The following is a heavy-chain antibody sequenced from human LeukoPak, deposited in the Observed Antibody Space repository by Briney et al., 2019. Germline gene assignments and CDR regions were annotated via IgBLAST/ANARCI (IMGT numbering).Heavy chain of an antibody. Sequence: SVKVSCKASGYTFTSYGISWVRQAPGEGLEWMGGIIPIFGTANYAQKFQGRVTITTDESTSTAYMELSSLRSEDTAVYYCARIARYYDSSGYPLYYFDYWGQGTLVTVSS. V-gene: IGHV1-69*05. CDR1: GYTFTSYG. J-gene: IGHJ4*02. CDR2: IIPIFGTA. CDR3: ARIARYYDSSGYPLYYFDY. D-gene: IGHD3-22*01.